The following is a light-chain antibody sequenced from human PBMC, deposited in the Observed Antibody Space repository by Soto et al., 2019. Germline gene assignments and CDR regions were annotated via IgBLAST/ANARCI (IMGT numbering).Light chain of an antibody. CDR1: YSDIGTYDS. CDR3: TSYTRDTTYV. J-gene: IGLJ1*01. Sequence: QSALTQPASVSGSPGQSITVSCTGTYSDIGTYDSVSWYQHHPGRAPKLLIFGVNRRPSGLSYRFSASKSGNTASLTISGLQAEDEADYYCTSYTRDTTYVFGTGTKLTVL. CDR2: GVN. V-gene: IGLV2-14*01.